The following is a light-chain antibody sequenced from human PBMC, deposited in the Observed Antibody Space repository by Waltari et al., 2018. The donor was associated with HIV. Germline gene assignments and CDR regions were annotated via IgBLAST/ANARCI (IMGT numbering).Light chain of an antibody. V-gene: IGLV2-23*02. CDR1: SSHIWTYNL. CDR2: EVS. J-gene: IGLJ3*02. Sequence: QSALTQPASVSGSPGQSITISCTGTSSHIWTYNLVSWHQPHPGKAPKTLIYEVSQRPSGVSNRFSGSKSGNTASLTISGLQAEDEADYYCCSYAGSSTLVFGGGTKVTVL. CDR3: CSYAGSSTLV.